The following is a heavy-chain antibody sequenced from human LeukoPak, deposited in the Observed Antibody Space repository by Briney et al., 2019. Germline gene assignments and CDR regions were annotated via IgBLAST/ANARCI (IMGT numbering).Heavy chain of an antibody. V-gene: IGHV1-8*03. CDR1: GYTFTGYY. D-gene: IGHD5-12*01. J-gene: IGHJ4*02. Sequence: ASVKVSCKASGYTFTGYYMHWVRQATGQGLEWMGWMNPNSGNTGYAQKFQGRVTITRNTSISTAYMELSSLRSEDTAVYYCARGKGGYDPSDYWGQGTLVTVSS. CDR2: MNPNSGNT. CDR3: ARGKGGYDPSDY.